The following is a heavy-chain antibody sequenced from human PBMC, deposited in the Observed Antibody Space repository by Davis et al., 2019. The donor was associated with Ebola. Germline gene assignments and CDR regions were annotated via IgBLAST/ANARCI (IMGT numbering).Heavy chain of an antibody. CDR2: IDWDDDK. J-gene: IGHJ6*02. CDR1: GFSLSTSGVC. CDR3: ARLIRGYSYGYGMDV. V-gene: IGHV2-70*01. D-gene: IGHD5-18*01. Sequence: SGPTLVKPTQTLTLTCTFSGFSLSTSGVCVSWIRQPPGKALEWLALIDWDDDKYYSTSLKTRLTISKDTSKNQVVLTMTNMDPVDTATYYCARLIRGYSYGYGMDVWGQGTTVTVSS.